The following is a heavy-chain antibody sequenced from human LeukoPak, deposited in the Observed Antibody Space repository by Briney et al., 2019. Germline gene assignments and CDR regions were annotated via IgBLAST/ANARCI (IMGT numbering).Heavy chain of an antibody. V-gene: IGHV3-48*04. D-gene: IGHD6-19*01. CDR3: AKEFLSPQWYSSGWSPAGDY. CDR1: GFTFSSYS. Sequence: GGSLRLSCAASGFTFSSYSMNWVRQAPGKGLEWVSYISSSSSTIYYADSVKGRFTISRDNAKNSLYLQMNSLRAEDTAVYYCAKEFLSPQWYSSGWSPAGDYWGQGTLVTVSS. CDR2: ISSSSSTI. J-gene: IGHJ4*02.